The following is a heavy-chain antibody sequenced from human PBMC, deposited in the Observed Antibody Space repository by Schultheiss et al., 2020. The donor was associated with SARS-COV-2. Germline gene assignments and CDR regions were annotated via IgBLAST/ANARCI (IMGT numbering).Heavy chain of an antibody. J-gene: IGHJ3*02. V-gene: IGHV4-38-2*02. CDR2: IYHSGST. CDR3: ARKSGSYRNDAFDI. Sequence: SETLSLTCTVSGYSISSGYYWGWIRQPPGKGLEWIGSIYHSGSTYYNPSLKSRVTISVDTSKNQFSLKLSSVTAADTAVYYCARKSGSYRNDAFDIWGQGTMVTVSS. CDR1: GYSISSGYY. D-gene: IGHD1-26*01.